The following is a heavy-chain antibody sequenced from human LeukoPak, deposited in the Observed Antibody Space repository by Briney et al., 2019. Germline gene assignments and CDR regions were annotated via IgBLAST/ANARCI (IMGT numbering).Heavy chain of an antibody. Sequence: NTGGSLRLSCAASGFTFSSYSMNWVRQAPGKGLEWVSSISSSSSYIYYADSVKGRFTISRDNAKNSLYLQMNSLGAEDTAVYYCAREGSMRYSSSWYDYWGQGTLVTVSS. CDR3: AREGSMRYSSSWYDY. CDR1: GFTFSSYS. J-gene: IGHJ4*02. CDR2: ISSSSSYI. D-gene: IGHD6-13*01. V-gene: IGHV3-21*01.